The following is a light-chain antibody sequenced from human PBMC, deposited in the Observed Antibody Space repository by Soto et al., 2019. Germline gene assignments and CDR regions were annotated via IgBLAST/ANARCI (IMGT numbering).Light chain of an antibody. CDR1: SSDVGRYNY. CDR3: AAWDDRLNGYYV. CDR2: SNN. J-gene: IGLJ1*01. Sequence: QSALTQPASVSGSPGQSITISCTGTSSDVGRYNYVSWYQQRPGQAPKLLIYSNNQRPSGVPDRFSGSKSGTSASLAISGLQSEDEADYYCAAWDDRLNGYYVFGTGTKVTVL. V-gene: IGLV1-44*01.